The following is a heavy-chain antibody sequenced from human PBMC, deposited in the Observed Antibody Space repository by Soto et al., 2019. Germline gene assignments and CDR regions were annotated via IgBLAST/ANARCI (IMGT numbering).Heavy chain of an antibody. Sequence: ASVKVSCKASGYTFAGYFMHWVRQAPGQGLEWMGWINPNTGGANYAQKFQDRVTMTRDTSTNTAYMEMNRLRSDDTAVYYCARSLSTISARPDYWGQGTLVTVTS. CDR1: GYTFAGYF. CDR2: INPNTGGA. D-gene: IGHD6-6*01. CDR3: ARSLSTISARPDY. V-gene: IGHV1-2*02. J-gene: IGHJ4*02.